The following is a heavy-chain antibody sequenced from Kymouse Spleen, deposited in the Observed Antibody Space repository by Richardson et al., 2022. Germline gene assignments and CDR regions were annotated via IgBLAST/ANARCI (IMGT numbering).Heavy chain of an antibody. Sequence: EVQLVESGGGLVQPGGSLRLSCAASGFTFSSYAMSWVRQAPGKGLEWVSAISGSGGSTYYADSVKGRFTISRDNSKNTLYLQMNSLRAEDTAVYYCAKDRVWSIAAAGGDYYYGMDVWGQGTTVTVSS. D-gene: IGHD6-13*01. CDR2: ISGSGGST. CDR1: GFTFSSYA. V-gene: IGHV3-23*04. CDR3: AKDRVWSIAAAGGDYYYGMDV. J-gene: IGHJ6*02.